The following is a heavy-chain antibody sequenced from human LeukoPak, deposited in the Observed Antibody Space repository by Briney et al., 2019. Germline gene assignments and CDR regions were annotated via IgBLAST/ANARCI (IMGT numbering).Heavy chain of an antibody. CDR3: ARVQRYCSGGSCYDYYYYGMDV. D-gene: IGHD2-15*01. V-gene: IGHV3-21*01. J-gene: IGHJ6*04. Sequence: PGGSLRLSCAASGFTFSSYSMNWVRQAPGKGPEWVSSISSSSSYIYYADSVKGRFTISRDNAKNSLYLQMNNLRAEDTAVYYCARVQRYCSGGSCYDYYYYGMDVWGKGTTVTVSS. CDR2: ISSSSSYI. CDR1: GFTFSSYS.